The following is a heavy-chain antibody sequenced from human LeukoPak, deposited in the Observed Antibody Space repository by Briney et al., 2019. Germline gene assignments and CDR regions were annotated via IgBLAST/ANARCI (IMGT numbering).Heavy chain of an antibody. Sequence: SETLSLTCTVSGGSISSSSYYWGWIRQPPGKGLEWIGSIYYSGSTYYNPSLKSRVTISVDTSKNQFSLKLSSVTAADTAVYYCARAMATIADYWGQGTLVTVSS. CDR1: GGSISSSSYY. D-gene: IGHD5-24*01. CDR3: ARAMATIADY. V-gene: IGHV4-39*01. CDR2: IYYSGST. J-gene: IGHJ4*02.